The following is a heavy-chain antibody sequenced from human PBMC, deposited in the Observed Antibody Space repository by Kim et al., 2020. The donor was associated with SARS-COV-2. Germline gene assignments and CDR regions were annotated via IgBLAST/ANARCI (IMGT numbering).Heavy chain of an antibody. Sequence: GGSLRLSCAASGFTFDDYAMHWVRQAPGKGLEWVSLISGDGGSTYYADSVKGRFTISRDNSKNSLYLQMNSLRTEDTALYYCAKNLEPSVYYYYHGMDVWGQGTTVTVSS. CDR2: ISGDGGST. D-gene: IGHD1-1*01. CDR1: GFTFDDYA. CDR3: AKNLEPSVYYYYHGMDV. J-gene: IGHJ6*02. V-gene: IGHV3-43*02.